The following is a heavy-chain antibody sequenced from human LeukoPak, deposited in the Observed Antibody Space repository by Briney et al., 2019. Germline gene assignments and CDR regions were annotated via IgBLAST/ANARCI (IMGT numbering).Heavy chain of an antibody. J-gene: IGHJ3*02. Sequence: GGSLRLSGAASGFTFSSYWMSWVRQAPGKGLEWVTNIKQDGSEKYYVDSVKGRFTISRDNAKNSLYLQMNSLRAEDTAVYYCARVVFWTISGYAFDIWGQGTMVTVSS. CDR2: IKQDGSEK. CDR1: GFTFSSYW. CDR3: ARVVFWTISGYAFDI. V-gene: IGHV3-7*04. D-gene: IGHD3/OR15-3a*01.